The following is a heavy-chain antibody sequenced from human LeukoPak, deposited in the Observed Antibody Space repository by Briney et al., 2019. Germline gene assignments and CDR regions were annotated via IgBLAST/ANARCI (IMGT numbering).Heavy chain of an antibody. V-gene: IGHV1-18*01. D-gene: IGHD4-17*01. Sequence: WASVKVSCKASGYTYTTYDISWVRQAPGQGLEWMGWISGNGDNTKYIQEFQRRVTMTTDTSTSTAYMDLRSLRSDDSAIYYCARVHGYYIGLYYFDYWGQGTLVTVSS. J-gene: IGHJ4*02. CDR3: ARVHGYYIGLYYFDY. CDR1: GYTYTTYD. CDR2: ISGNGDNT.